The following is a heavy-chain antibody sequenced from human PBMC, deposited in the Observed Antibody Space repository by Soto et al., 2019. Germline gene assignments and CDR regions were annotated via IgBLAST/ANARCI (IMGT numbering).Heavy chain of an antibody. J-gene: IGHJ5*02. CDR3: ARDSETTLDWFDP. D-gene: IGHD4-17*01. V-gene: IGHV3-30-3*01. Sequence: HPGGSLRLSCAASGFTFSSYAMHWVRQAPGKGLEWVAVISYDGSNKYYADSVKGRFTISRDNSKNTLYLQMNSLRAEDTAVYYCARDSETTLDWFDPWGQGTLVTVSS. CDR2: ISYDGSNK. CDR1: GFTFSSYA.